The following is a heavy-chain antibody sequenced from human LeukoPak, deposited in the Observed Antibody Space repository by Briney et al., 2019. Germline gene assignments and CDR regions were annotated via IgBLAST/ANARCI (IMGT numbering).Heavy chain of an antibody. D-gene: IGHD6-13*01. J-gene: IGHJ4*02. V-gene: IGHV3-23*01. CDR2: ISGSGGST. CDR1: GFTFSSYA. Sequence: QPGGSLRLSCAASGFTFSSYAMSCVRQAPGKGLEWVSAISGSGGSTYYADSVKGRFTISRDNSKNTLYLQINSLRAEDTAVYYCAKAKRPWQQLYDYWGQGTLVTVSS. CDR3: AKAKRPWQQLYDY.